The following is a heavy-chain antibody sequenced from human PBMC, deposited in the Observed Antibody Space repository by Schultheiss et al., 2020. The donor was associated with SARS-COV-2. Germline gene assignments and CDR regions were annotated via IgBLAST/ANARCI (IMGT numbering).Heavy chain of an antibody. CDR2: INSDGSST. V-gene: IGHV3-74*01. CDR3: ARDGGSWYLSGYYFDY. J-gene: IGHJ4*02. CDR1: GFTFSSYA. D-gene: IGHD6-13*01. Sequence: GGSLRLSCAASGFTFSSYAMSWVRQAPGKGLVWVSRINSDGSSTSYADSVKGRFTISRDNSKNTLYLQMNSLRPEDTAVYYCARDGGSWYLSGYYFDYWGQGTLVTVSS.